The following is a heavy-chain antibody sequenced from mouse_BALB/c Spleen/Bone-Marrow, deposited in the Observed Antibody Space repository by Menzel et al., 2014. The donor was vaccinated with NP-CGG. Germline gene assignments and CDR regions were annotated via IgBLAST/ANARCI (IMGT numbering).Heavy chain of an antibody. Sequence: EVNLVESGGGLVQPAESLKLSCESNEYEFPSHDMPWVRKTLGKRLELVEAINSDGGSTYYPDTMERRIIISRDNSKKTLYLQMSSLRSEDTALYYCARHGGYDPFAYWGQGTLVTVSA. J-gene: IGHJ3*01. CDR2: INSDGGST. CDR3: ARHGGYDPFAY. D-gene: IGHD2-2*01. CDR1: EYEFPSHD. V-gene: IGHV5-2*01.